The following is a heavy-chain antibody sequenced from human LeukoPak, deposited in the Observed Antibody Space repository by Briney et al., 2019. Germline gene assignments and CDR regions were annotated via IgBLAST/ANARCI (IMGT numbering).Heavy chain of an antibody. J-gene: IGHJ4*02. V-gene: IGHV4-39*01. CDR2: IYYSGST. D-gene: IGHD2-2*01. CDR3: ATGGQIVVVPAATQNY. Sequence: SETLSLTCTVSGGSISSSSYYWGWIRQPPGKGLEWIGSIYYSGSTYYNPSLKSRVTISVDTSKNQFPLKLSSVTAADTAVYYCATGGQIVVVPAATQNYWGQGTLVTVSS. CDR1: GGSISSSSYY.